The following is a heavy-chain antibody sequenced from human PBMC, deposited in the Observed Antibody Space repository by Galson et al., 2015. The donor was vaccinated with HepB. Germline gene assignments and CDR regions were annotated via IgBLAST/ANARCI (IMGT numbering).Heavy chain of an antibody. Sequence: SLRLSCAASGFTFKHYGIHWVRQAPGKGLEWVAVIFYDGSNKYYTDSVRGRFTISRDNSKNTLYLQMNSLRAEDTAVYYCARDAVTNTQYSKFDYWGQGSLVTVSS. CDR1: GFTFKHYG. J-gene: IGHJ4*02. V-gene: IGHV3-33*01. CDR2: IFYDGSNK. D-gene: IGHD1-26*01. CDR3: ARDAVTNTQYSKFDY.